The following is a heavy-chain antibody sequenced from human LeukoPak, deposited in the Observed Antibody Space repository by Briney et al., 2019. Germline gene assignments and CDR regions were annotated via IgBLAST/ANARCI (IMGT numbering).Heavy chain of an antibody. CDR1: GGSFSGYY. CDR2: INHSGST. J-gene: IGHJ3*02. Sequence: SETLSLTCAVYGGSFSGYYWSWIRQPPGKGLEWIGEINHSGSTNYNLSLKSRVTISVDTSKNQFSLKLSSVTAADTAVYYCARGCPYGDYSGAFDIWGQGTMVTVSS. D-gene: IGHD4-17*01. V-gene: IGHV4-34*01. CDR3: ARGCPYGDYSGAFDI.